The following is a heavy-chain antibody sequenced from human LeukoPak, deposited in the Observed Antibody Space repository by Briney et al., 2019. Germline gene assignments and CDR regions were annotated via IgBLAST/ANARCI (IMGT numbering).Heavy chain of an antibody. CDR1: GGSISSSSYY. V-gene: IGHV4-39*07. D-gene: IGHD1-26*01. CDR2: IYYSGST. CDR3: ARGVGAFDY. Sequence: PSETLSLTCTVSGGSISSSSYYWGWIRQPPGKGLEWIGSIYYSGSTYYNPSLKSRVTISVDTSKNQFSLRLSSVTAADTAVYYCARGVGAFDYWGQGTLVTVSS. J-gene: IGHJ4*02.